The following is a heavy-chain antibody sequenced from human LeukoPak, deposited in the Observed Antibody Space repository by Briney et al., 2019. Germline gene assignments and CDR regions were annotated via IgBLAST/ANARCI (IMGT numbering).Heavy chain of an antibody. CDR3: GREWAVDF. Sequence: GGSLGLSCAVSGFTFSTYWMSWVRQAPGKGLEWVANIKQDGSEKYYVNSVKGRFTISRDNAKNSLYLQMNSLRVEDTAVYYCGREWAVDFWGQGTLVTVSS. J-gene: IGHJ4*02. CDR1: GFTFSTYW. CDR2: IKQDGSEK. V-gene: IGHV3-7*01.